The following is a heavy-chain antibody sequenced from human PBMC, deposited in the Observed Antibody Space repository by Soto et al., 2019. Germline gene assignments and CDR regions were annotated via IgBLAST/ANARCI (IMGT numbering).Heavy chain of an antibody. V-gene: IGHV3-11*06. CDR2: ISSSSSYT. Sequence: GSLRLSCAASGFTFSDYYMSWIRQAPGKGLEWVSYISSSSSYTNYADSVKGRFTISRDNAKNSLYLQMNSLRAEDTAVYYCARDPDGYNSRYIYWGQGTLVTVSS. D-gene: IGHD5-12*01. CDR1: GFTFSDYY. J-gene: IGHJ4*02. CDR3: ARDPDGYNSRYIY.